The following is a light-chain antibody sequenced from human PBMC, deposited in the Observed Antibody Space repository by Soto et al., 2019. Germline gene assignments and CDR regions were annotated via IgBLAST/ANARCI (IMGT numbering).Light chain of an antibody. J-gene: IGLJ3*02. CDR1: SSDVGAYKY. CDR3: TSYVGSNIWV. V-gene: IGLV2-8*01. Sequence: QSALTQPPSASGSPGQSVTISCTGTSSDVGAYKYVSWYQQYPGKAPKLMIYEVSKRPSGVPDRFSGSKSGNTDSLTVSGLQTEDEAEYYGTSYVGSNIWVFGGGTKLTVL. CDR2: EVS.